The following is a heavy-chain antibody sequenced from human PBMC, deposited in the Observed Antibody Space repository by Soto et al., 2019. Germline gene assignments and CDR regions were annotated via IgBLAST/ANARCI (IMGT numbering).Heavy chain of an antibody. CDR3: ATVLTGGGIAVAGIPFAFDI. J-gene: IGHJ3*02. D-gene: IGHD6-19*01. CDR1: GYTLTELS. Sequence: ASVKVSCKVSGYTLTELSMHWVRQAPGKGLEWMGGFDPEDGETIYAQKFQGRVTMTEDTSTDTAYMELSSLRSEDTAVYYCATVLTGGGIAVAGIPFAFDIWGQGTMVTVSS. CDR2: FDPEDGET. V-gene: IGHV1-24*01.